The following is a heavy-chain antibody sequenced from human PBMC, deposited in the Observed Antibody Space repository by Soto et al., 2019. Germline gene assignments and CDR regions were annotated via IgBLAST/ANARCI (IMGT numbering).Heavy chain of an antibody. CDR1: GFTLSSYA. Sequence: GGSLRLSCAASGFTLSSYAMSWVRQAPGKGLEWVSTFSGTGGYTYYADSVKGRFTISRDDSKNTLFLHMNSLGAADTAVYYCARGQRALITYGPFDPWGQGTLVTVSS. V-gene: IGHV3-23*01. CDR3: ARGQRALITYGPFDP. J-gene: IGHJ5*02. CDR2: FSGTGGYT. D-gene: IGHD4-17*01.